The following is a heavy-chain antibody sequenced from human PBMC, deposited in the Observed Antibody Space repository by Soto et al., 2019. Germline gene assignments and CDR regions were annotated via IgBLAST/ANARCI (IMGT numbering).Heavy chain of an antibody. D-gene: IGHD3-22*01. Sequence: QVQLVQSGAEVKKPGSSVKVSCKASGGTFSSYAISWVRQAPGQGLEWMGGIIPIFGTANYAQKFQGRVTITADESTSTAYMERSSPRSEDTAVYSCARDRRGYYDSSGGRFDPWGQGTLVTVSS. V-gene: IGHV1-69*12. CDR3: ARDRRGYYDSSGGRFDP. J-gene: IGHJ5*02. CDR2: IIPIFGTA. CDR1: GGTFSSYA.